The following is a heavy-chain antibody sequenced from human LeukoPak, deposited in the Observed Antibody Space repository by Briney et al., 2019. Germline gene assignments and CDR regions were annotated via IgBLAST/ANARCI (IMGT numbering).Heavy chain of an antibody. D-gene: IGHD3-16*01. Sequence: GGSLRLSCAASGFTVSSNYMSWVRQAPEKGLEWVSVIYSGVSTYYADSVKGRFSISRDNSKNSLYLQMNSLRTEDTALYYCAKDGGYYYYMDVWGKGTTVTISS. V-gene: IGHV3-53*05. J-gene: IGHJ6*03. CDR3: AKDGGYYYYMDV. CDR1: GFTVSSNY. CDR2: IYSGVST.